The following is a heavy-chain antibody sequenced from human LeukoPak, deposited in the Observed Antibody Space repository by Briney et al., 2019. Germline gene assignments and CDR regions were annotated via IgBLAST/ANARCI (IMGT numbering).Heavy chain of an antibody. V-gene: IGHV4-39*01. D-gene: IGHD4-23*01. Sequence: SETLSLTCTVSGGSISSSSYYWRWIRQPPGKGLEWIGSIYYSGSTYYNPSLKSRVTISVDTSKNQFSLKLSSVTAADTAVYYCARVNYGGNSEGDYWGQGTLVTVS. CDR1: GGSISSSSYY. J-gene: IGHJ4*02. CDR2: IYYSGST. CDR3: ARVNYGGNSEGDY.